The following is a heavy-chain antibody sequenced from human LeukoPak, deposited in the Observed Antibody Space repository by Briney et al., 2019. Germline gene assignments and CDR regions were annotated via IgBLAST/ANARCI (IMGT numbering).Heavy chain of an antibody. D-gene: IGHD5-24*01. CDR1: GGSISSYY. CDR2: IHYSGTT. J-gene: IGHJ3*02. CDR3: ARGLLDGYTHPAAFDI. V-gene: IGHV4-59*12. Sequence: SETLSLTCTVSGGSISSYYWSWIRQPPGKGLEWIGYIHYSGTTNYNPSLKSRVTISVDTSKNQCSLKLSSVTAADTAVYYCARGLLDGYTHPAAFDIWGQGTMVTVSS.